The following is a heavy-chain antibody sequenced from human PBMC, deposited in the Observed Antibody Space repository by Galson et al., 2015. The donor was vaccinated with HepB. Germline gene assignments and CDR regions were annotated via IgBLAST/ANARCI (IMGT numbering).Heavy chain of an antibody. J-gene: IGHJ4*02. D-gene: IGHD4-17*01. CDR3: ASDLPDGDYENY. Sequence: SLRLSCAASGFTFSSYAMHWVRQAPGKGLEWVAVISYDGSNKYYADSVKGRFTISRDNSKNTLYLQMSSLRAEDTAVYYCASDLPDGDYENYWGQGTLVTVSS. CDR1: GFTFSSYA. CDR2: ISYDGSNK. V-gene: IGHV3-30-3*01.